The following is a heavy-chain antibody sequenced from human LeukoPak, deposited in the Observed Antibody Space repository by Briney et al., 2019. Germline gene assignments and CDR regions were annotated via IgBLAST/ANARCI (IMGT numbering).Heavy chain of an antibody. J-gene: IGHJ2*01. Sequence: PGGSLRLSCAASGFTFDDYAMHWVRQAPGKGLEWVSGISWNSGSIGYADSVKGRFTISRDNAKNSLYLQMNSLRAEDTALYYCAKDMFMITFGGVIVTAFDLWGRGTLVTVSS. CDR1: GFTFDDYA. CDR3: AKDMFMITFGGVIVTAFDL. D-gene: IGHD3-16*02. V-gene: IGHV3-9*01. CDR2: ISWNSGSI.